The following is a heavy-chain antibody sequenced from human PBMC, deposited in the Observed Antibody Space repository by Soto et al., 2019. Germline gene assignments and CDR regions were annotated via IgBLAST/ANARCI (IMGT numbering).Heavy chain of an antibody. CDR3: ARAGFRSNSYSSTWIDY. CDR2: VTNKVNSYKT. V-gene: IGHV3-72*01. D-gene: IGHD6-13*01. CDR1: GFTFSDHF. J-gene: IGHJ4*02. Sequence: SLRLSCAASGFTFSDHFMDWVRQAPGKGLQWVGRVTNKVNSYKTDYAASVKGRFTISRDDSKNSLYLQMNSLKTEDTAVYFCARAGFRSNSYSSTWIDYWGQGTLVTVSS.